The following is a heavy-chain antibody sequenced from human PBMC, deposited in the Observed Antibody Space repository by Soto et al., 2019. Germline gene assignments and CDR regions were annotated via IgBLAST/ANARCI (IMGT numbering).Heavy chain of an antibody. CDR3: AKVAASSWHANWIAP. J-gene: IGHJ5*02. CDR1: AFTSSNAW. V-gene: IGHV3-30*18. CDR2: MSYDGSKK. Sequence: GGSLRLSCAASAFTSSNAWMTWVRQAPGKGLEWVAVMSYDGSKKYYGDSVRGRFTVSRDNSNNTLYLQMNSLRTDDTGIYYCAKVAASSWHANWIAPWGQGTLVTVSS. D-gene: IGHD6-13*01.